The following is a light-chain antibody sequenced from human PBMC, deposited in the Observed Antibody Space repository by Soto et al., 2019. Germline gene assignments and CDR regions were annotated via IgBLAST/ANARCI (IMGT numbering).Light chain of an antibody. CDR1: NSDISFFNY. J-gene: IGLJ1*01. CDR3: NSYTSSNTLV. CDR2: EVS. V-gene: IGLV2-14*01. Sequence: QSALTQPASVSGSLGQSITISFTATNSDISFFNYVSWYQQHSGKAPKLIIYEVSSRPSGVSNRFSGSRSGNTASLTISGLQTEDEADYYCNSYTSSNTLVFGTGTKVTVL.